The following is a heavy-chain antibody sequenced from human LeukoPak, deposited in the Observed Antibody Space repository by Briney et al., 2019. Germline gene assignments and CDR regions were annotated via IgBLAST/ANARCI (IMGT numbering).Heavy chain of an antibody. CDR3: ARERSGWKDAFDI. D-gene: IGHD1-1*01. J-gene: IGHJ3*02. Sequence: SETLSLTCTVSGGSISSYYWSWIRRPPGKGLEWIGYIYYSGSTNYNPSLKSRVTISVDTSKNQFSLKLSSVTAADTAVYYCARERSGWKDAFDIWGQGTMVTVSS. CDR1: GGSISSYY. CDR2: IYYSGST. V-gene: IGHV4-59*01.